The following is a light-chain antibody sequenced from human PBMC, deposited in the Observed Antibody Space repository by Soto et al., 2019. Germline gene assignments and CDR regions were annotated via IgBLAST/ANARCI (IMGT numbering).Light chain of an antibody. CDR3: QQTHSIPYT. CDR1: QTISSY. J-gene: IGKJ2*01. CDR2: AAS. Sequence: DIQMTQSPSSLSASVGDRVTITCRASQTISSYLNWYRQKPGKAPKLLIYAASSLQSGVASRFSGSGSGTEFTLTIRGLQPEDFASYYCQQTHSIPYTFGQGTKREIK. V-gene: IGKV1-39*01.